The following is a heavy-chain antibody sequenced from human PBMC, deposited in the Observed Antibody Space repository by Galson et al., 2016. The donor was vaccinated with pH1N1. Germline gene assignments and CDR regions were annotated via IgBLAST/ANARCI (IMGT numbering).Heavy chain of an antibody. Sequence: QSGAEVKKPGESLQISCEGFGYSLTNYWIVWVRQMPGKGLEWMGIIYLGDSHTTYSPSFQGQVTIAADKSISPAHLERSSRKASDTATYYCASTRPEFRYFDWQKPHSFDYWGQGTLVTVSS. CDR2: IYLGDSHT. CDR3: ASTRPEFRYFDWQKPHSFDY. J-gene: IGHJ4*02. D-gene: IGHD3-9*01. V-gene: IGHV5-51*01. CDR1: GYSLTNYW.